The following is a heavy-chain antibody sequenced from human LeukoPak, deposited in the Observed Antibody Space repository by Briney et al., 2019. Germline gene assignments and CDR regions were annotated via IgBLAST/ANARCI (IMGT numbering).Heavy chain of an antibody. CDR2: ISGSGGST. CDR3: AKDDPPQYYDFWSGYYEADYYYGMDV. V-gene: IGHV3-23*01. J-gene: IGHJ6*02. CDR1: GFTFSGYA. Sequence: GGSLRLSCAASGFTFSGYALSWVRQAPGKGLEWVSAISGSGGSTYYADSVKGRFTISRDNSKNTLYLQMNSLRAEDTAVYYCAKDDPPQYYDFWSGYYEADYYYGMDVWGQGTTVTVSS. D-gene: IGHD3-3*01.